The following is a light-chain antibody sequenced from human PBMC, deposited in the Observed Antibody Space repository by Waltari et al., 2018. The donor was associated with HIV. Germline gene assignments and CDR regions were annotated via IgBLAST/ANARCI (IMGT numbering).Light chain of an antibody. V-gene: IGLV2-11*01. CDR2: DIS. CDR3: CSYAGSYTFGV. CDR1: SSDVGGYNS. Sequence: QSALTQPRPVSGSPGQSVTISCPGTSSDVGGYNSVSWYQQHPGKAPKLMIYDISKRPSGVPDRFSGSKSGNTASLTISGLQAEDEADYYCCSYAGSYTFGVFGGGTKLTVL. J-gene: IGLJ3*02.